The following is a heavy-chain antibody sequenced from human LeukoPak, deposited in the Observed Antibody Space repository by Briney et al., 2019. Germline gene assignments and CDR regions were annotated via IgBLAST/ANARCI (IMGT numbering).Heavy chain of an antibody. V-gene: IGHV1-18*01. CDR2: ISAYNGNT. CDR1: GYTFTSYG. CDR3: ARTITMVRGFSYGMDV. Sequence: GASVKVSCKASGYTFTSYGISWVRQAPGQGLEWMGWISAYNGNTNYAQKLQGRVTMTTDTSTSTAYMELRSLRSDDTAVYYCARTITMVRGFSYGMDVWGQGTTVTVSS. D-gene: IGHD3-10*01. J-gene: IGHJ6*02.